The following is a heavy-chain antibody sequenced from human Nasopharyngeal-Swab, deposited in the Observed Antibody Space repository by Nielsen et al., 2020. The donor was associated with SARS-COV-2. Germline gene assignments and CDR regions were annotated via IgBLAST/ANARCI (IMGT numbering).Heavy chain of an antibody. J-gene: IGHJ6*02. Sequence: WVRHAPGQGLEWMGWINTNTGNPTYAQGFTGRFVFSLDTSVSTAYLQISSLKAEDTAVYYCARAFVSSWPYYYYYGMDVWGQGTTVTVSS. CDR3: ARAFVSSWPYYYYYGMDV. V-gene: IGHV7-4-1*02. CDR2: INTNTGNP. D-gene: IGHD6-13*01.